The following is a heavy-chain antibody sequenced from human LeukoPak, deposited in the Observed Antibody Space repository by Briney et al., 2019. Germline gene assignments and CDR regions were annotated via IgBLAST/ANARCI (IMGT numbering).Heavy chain of an antibody. Sequence: PSETLSLTCTVSGGSISSGGYYWSWLRQHPGTGLEWIGYIYYSGSTYYNPSLKSRVTISVDTSKNQFSLKLSSVTAADTAVYYCARDSAGGTDYWGQGTLVTVSS. CDR3: ARDSAGGTDY. D-gene: IGHD2-15*01. CDR1: GGSISSGGYY. CDR2: IYYSGST. J-gene: IGHJ4*02. V-gene: IGHV4-31*03.